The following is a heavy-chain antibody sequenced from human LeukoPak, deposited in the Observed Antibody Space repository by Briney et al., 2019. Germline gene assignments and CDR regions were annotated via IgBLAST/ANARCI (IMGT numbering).Heavy chain of an antibody. J-gene: IGHJ4*02. V-gene: IGHV3-30*02. CDR1: GFSFSTYG. Sequence: GGSLRLSCAASGFSFSTYGMHWVRQAPGKGLEWVAAAQGDGRLQYYADSVKGRFTISKDISKSTLYVQMNSLRAEDTAVYYCATGGGFYYSHWGQGTLVTVSS. CDR2: AQGDGRLQ. D-gene: IGHD3-22*01. CDR3: ATGGGFYYSH.